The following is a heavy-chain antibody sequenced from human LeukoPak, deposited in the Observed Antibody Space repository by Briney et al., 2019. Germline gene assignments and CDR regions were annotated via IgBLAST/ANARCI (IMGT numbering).Heavy chain of an antibody. J-gene: IGHJ4*02. CDR2: ISSSGSTI. V-gene: IGHV3-11*04. Sequence: GGSQRLSCAASGITFSDHYMSWIRQAPGKGLEWVAHISSSGSTIEYADSVKGRFAISRDNAKNSLYLQMISLSVEDTAVYYCAREVRYTSSWYVYYYFDYWGQGTLVTVSS. D-gene: IGHD6-13*01. CDR3: AREVRYTSSWYVYYYFDY. CDR1: GITFSDHY.